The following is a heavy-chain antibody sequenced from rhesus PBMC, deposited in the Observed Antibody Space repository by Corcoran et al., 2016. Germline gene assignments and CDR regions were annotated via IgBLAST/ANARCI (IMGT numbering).Heavy chain of an antibody. D-gene: IGHD3S6*01. Sequence: QVQLQESGPGVVKPSETLSLTCAVSGGSISGYYLWSWIRQPPGKGLVWIGYIYGCSGRTSYNPSLKSRVIISIEPSKNQFSLKLSSVTAADTAVYYCARGYYEDDYGYYYTPYYFDYWGQGVLVTVSS. CDR3: ARGYYEDDYGYYYTPYYFDY. CDR2: IYGCSGRT. V-gene: IGHV4-106*01. J-gene: IGHJ4*01. CDR1: GGSISGYYL.